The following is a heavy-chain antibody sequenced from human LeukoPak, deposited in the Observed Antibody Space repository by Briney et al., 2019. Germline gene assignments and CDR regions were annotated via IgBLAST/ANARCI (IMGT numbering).Heavy chain of an antibody. D-gene: IGHD6-13*01. Sequence: GGSLRLFCAASGFTFSNAWMNWVRQAPGKGLEWVGRVKSKTDGGTTDYAAPVKGRFTISGDDSKNMLYLQMNSLKAEDTAVYYCTASSSWRYYFDYWGQGTLVTVSS. CDR2: VKSKTDGGTT. J-gene: IGHJ4*02. CDR1: GFTFSNAW. CDR3: TASSSWRYYFDY. V-gene: IGHV3-15*07.